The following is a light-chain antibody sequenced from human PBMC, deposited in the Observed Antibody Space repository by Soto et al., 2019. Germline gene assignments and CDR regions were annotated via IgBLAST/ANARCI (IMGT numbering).Light chain of an antibody. V-gene: IGKV1-5*03. Sequence: DIQMTQSPSILSASVGDGVTIACRASQSVTLWLTWYQQKPGKAPKLLLYKASTLESVVQSRFSGNGSETDFTLTISSLQPDDIGTYYCQQYNSYPYSFGQATKLEIK. J-gene: IGKJ2*01. CDR1: QSVTLW. CDR3: QQYNSYPYS. CDR2: KAS.